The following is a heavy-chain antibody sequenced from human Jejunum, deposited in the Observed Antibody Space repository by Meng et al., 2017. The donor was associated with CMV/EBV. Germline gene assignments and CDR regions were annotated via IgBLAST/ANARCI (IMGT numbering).Heavy chain of an antibody. Sequence: CKTSGYSLTNYYMHWVRQAPGQGLEWMGVINPSDGSTTYAQKFQGRVTMTRDTYTSTLYVELSNLRSEDTAVYYCAREAQYYLDYWGQGTLVTVSS. CDR3: AREAQYYLDY. CDR2: INPSDGST. J-gene: IGHJ4*02. CDR1: GYSLTNYY. V-gene: IGHV1-46*01.